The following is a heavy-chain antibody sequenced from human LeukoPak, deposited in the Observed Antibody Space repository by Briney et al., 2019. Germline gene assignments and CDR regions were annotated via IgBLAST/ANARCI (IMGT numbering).Heavy chain of an antibody. CDR1: GGSISSYY. Sequence: PSETLSLTCTVSGGSISSYYWSWIRQPPGKGLVWIGYFFYSGSTNYNPSLKSRVTISVDTSKSQFSLKLSSVTAADTAVYYCARSQRGYSYVFDYWGQGTLVTVSS. V-gene: IGHV4-59*01. D-gene: IGHD5-18*01. CDR3: ARSQRGYSYVFDY. CDR2: FFYSGST. J-gene: IGHJ4*02.